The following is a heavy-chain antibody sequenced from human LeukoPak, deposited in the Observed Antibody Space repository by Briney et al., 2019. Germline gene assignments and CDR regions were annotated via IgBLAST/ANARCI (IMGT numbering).Heavy chain of an antibody. J-gene: IGHJ4*02. CDR2: FSASGGST. D-gene: IGHD2-8*02. CDR1: GFTFSSYA. CDR3: AKXPTATVVFFES. Sequence: PGXSLRXSCAASGFTFSSYAMSWVRQAPGKGLEWVSSFSASGGSTYYADSVKGRFTISRDNSKNIMFLQMNSLRAEDTAIYYCAKXPTATVVFFESWGQGSLVIVSS. V-gene: IGHV3-23*01.